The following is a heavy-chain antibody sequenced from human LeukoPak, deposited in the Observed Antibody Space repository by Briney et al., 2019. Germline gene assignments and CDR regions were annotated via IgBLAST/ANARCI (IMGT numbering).Heavy chain of an antibody. J-gene: IGHJ4*02. CDR2: ISGSGGST. D-gene: IGHD2-15*01. CDR1: GFTFSSYA. Sequence: GGSLRLSCAASGFTFSSYAMSWVRQAPGKGLEWVPAISGSGGSTYYADSVKGRFTISRDNSKNTLYLQMNSLRAEDTAVYYCARHLKRGYCSGGSCYLPDYWGQGTLVTVSS. V-gene: IGHV3-23*01. CDR3: ARHLKRGYCSGGSCYLPDY.